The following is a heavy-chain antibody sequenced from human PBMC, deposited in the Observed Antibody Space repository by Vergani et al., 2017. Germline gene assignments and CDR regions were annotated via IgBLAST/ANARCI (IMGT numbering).Heavy chain of an antibody. V-gene: IGHV4-30-2*01. CDR3: ARERRSSYLGNWFDP. D-gene: IGHD3-10*01. Sequence: QMQLQESGSGLVKPSQTLSLTCAVSGGSISSGGYSWRWIRQPPGKGLEWIGYIYHSGSTYYNPSLKSRVTISVDMSKNQFSLKLSSVTAADTAVYYCARERRSSYLGNWFDPWGQGTLVTVSS. CDR2: IYHSGST. J-gene: IGHJ5*02. CDR1: GGSISSGGYS.